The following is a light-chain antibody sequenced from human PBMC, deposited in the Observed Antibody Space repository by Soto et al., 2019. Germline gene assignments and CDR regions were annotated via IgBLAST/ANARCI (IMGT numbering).Light chain of an antibody. CDR2: EGN. CDR3: CSYVYSNSWV. J-gene: IGLJ3*02. V-gene: IGLV2-23*01. CDR1: SSDVLSYDA. Sequence: QSALTQPASVSGSPGQTITISCTGASSDVLSYDAVSWYQHQPCKAPKLIIYEGNKRPSGVSNRFSGPRSGNMASLTISGRQAEDAADYYCCSYVYSNSWVFGGGTKVTVL.